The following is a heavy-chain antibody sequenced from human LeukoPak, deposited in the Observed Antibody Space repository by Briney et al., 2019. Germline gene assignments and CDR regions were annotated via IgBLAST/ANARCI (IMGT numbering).Heavy chain of an antibody. D-gene: IGHD6-13*01. J-gene: IGHJ4*02. V-gene: IGHV3-21*01. CDR3: AKDLGIAAAGSFDY. CDR1: GFTFSSYS. Sequence: GGSLRLSCAASGFTFSSYSMNWVRQAPGKGLEWVSSISSSSSYIYYADSVKGRFTISRDNAKNSLYLQMNSLRAEDTAVYYCAKDLGIAAAGSFDYWGQGTLVTVSS. CDR2: ISSSSSYI.